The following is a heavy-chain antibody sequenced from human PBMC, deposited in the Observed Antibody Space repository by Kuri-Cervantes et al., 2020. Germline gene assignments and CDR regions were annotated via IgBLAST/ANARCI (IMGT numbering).Heavy chain of an antibody. Sequence: GESLKISCAASGFSFSTYFIHWVRQAPGKGLVWVSGVNRDGTSTRYADSVRGRFTISRDNAKNSLYLQMNSLRAEDTAVYYCARDRELRIFDYWGQGTLVTVSS. CDR1: GFSFSTYF. J-gene: IGHJ4*02. CDR3: ARDRELRIFDY. V-gene: IGHV3-74*01. CDR2: VNRDGTST. D-gene: IGHD3-10*01.